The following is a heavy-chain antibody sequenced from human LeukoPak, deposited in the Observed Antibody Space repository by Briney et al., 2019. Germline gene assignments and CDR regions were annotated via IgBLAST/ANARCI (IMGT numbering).Heavy chain of an antibody. V-gene: IGHV1-69*01. J-gene: IGHJ3*02. CDR2: IIPIFGTA. CDR1: GGTFSSYA. CDR3: ARRGRLAGTTVASGAIDI. Sequence: SVKVSCKASGGTFSSYAISWVRQAPGQGLEWMGGIIPIFGTANYAQKFQGRATITADESTRTAYMELSSLRSEDTAVYYCARRGRLAGTTVASGAIDIWGQGTMVTVSS. D-gene: IGHD4-23*01.